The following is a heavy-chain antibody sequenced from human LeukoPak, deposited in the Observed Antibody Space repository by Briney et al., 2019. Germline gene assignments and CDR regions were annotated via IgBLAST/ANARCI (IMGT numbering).Heavy chain of an antibody. CDR3: ARPEVAAYYYYGMDV. V-gene: IGHV1-2*02. Sequence: ASVKVSCKASGYTFTGYYMHWVRQAPGQGLEWMGWINPNSGGTNYAQKFQGRVTMTRDTSISTAYMELSSLRSEDTAVYYCARPEVAAYYYYGMDVWGQGTTVTVSS. J-gene: IGHJ6*02. D-gene: IGHD6-13*01. CDR1: GYTFTGYY. CDR2: INPNSGGT.